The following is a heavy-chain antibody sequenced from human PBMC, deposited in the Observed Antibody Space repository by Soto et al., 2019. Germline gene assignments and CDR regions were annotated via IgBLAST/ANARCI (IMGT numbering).Heavy chain of an antibody. CDR3: ARLDSSGYYYGYYFDY. CDR2: FDPEDGET. CDR1: GYTLTELS. J-gene: IGHJ4*02. D-gene: IGHD3-22*01. Sequence: ASVKVSCKVSGYTLTELSMHWVRQAPGKGLEWMGGFDPEDGETIYAQKFQGRVTMTEDTSTDTAYMELSSLRSEDTAVYYCARLDSSGYYYGYYFDYWGQGTLVTVSS. V-gene: IGHV1-24*01.